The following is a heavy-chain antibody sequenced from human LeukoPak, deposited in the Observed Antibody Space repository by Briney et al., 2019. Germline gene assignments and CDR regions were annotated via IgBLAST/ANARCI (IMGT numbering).Heavy chain of an antibody. CDR3: ASSRSGYGGSPFDY. CDR1: GYTFTNLD. V-gene: IGHV1-8*01. CDR2: MSPNSGDT. Sequence: ASVRVSCKTSGYTFTNLDINWLRQAPGQGLEWMGWMSPNSGDTGYAQKFQGRVSMTRDTSISTAYMELSSLRSEDTAVYYCASSRSGYGGSPFDYWGQGTLVTVSS. D-gene: IGHD4-23*01. J-gene: IGHJ4*02.